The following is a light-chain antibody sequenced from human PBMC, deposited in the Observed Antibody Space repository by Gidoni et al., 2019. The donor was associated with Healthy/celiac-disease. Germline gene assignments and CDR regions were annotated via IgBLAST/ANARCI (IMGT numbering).Light chain of an antibody. V-gene: IGKV1-33*01. J-gene: IGKJ2*01. CDR2: DAS. Sequence: DLQMTQSPSSLSASVGDRVTITCQASQDISNYLNWYQQKPGKAPKLLIYDASNLETGVPSRFSGSGSGTDFTFTISSLQPEDIATYYCQQYDNLSYTFGQXTKLEIK. CDR3: QQYDNLSYT. CDR1: QDISNY.